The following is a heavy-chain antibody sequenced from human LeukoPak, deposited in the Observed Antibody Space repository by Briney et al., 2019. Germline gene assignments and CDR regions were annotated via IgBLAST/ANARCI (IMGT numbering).Heavy chain of an antibody. CDR3: TRPSDINSWHYFDY. CDR1: GFTFGSYV. V-gene: IGHV3-30-3*01. D-gene: IGHD6-13*01. Sequence: PGKSLRLSCAASGFTFGSYVMHWVRQAPGKRLEWVAVISYDGSNKYYADSVKGRFTISRDNSKNTLYLQMNSLRAEDTAVYYCTRPSDINSWHYFDYWGQGTLVTVSS. CDR2: ISYDGSNK. J-gene: IGHJ4*02.